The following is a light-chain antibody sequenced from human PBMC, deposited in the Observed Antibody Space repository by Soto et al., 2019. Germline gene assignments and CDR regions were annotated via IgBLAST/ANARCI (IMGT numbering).Light chain of an antibody. J-gene: IGKJ4*01. CDR1: QSISRY. CDR2: GAS. V-gene: IGKV3-20*01. CDR3: QQFSSYPLT. Sequence: IVLTQSPGTLSLSPGERTTLSCRASQSISRYLAWYQQKPGQGPRLLIYGASSRATGTPDRFSGGGSGTDFTLTISRLEPEDFAVYYCQQFSSYPLTFGGGTKVDI.